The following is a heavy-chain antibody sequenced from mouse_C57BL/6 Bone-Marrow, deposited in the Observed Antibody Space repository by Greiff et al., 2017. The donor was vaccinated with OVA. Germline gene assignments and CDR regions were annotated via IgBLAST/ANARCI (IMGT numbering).Heavy chain of an antibody. D-gene: IGHD1-1*01. J-gene: IGHJ1*03. CDR2: ISSGGDYI. CDR1: GFTFSSYA. CDR3: TRDQDYGSRGYFDV. Sequence: EVKLVESGEGLVKPGGSLKLSCAASGFTFSSYAMSWVRQTPEKRLEWVAYISSGGDYIYYAATVKGRFTISRDNARNTLYLQMSSLKSEDTAMYYCTRDQDYGSRGYFDVWGTGTTVTVSS. V-gene: IGHV5-9-1*02.